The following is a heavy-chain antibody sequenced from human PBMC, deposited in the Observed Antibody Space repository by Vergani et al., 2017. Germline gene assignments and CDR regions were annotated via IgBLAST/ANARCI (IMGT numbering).Heavy chain of an antibody. CDR3: TTVGSYYYDSSGYYPPDY. J-gene: IGHJ4*02. Sequence: EVQLVESGGGLVKPGGSLRLSCAAWGFTFRNAWMNWVRQAAGKGVEWVGRIKSKTDGGTTDYAAPVKGRFTISRDDSKNTLYLQMNSLKTEDTAVYYCTTVGSYYYDSSGYYPPDYWGQGTLVTVSS. CDR2: IKSKTDGGTT. CDR1: GFTFRNAW. V-gene: IGHV3-15*07. D-gene: IGHD3-22*01.